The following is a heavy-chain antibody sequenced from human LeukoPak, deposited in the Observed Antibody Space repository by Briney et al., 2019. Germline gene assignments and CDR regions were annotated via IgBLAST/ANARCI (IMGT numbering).Heavy chain of an antibody. CDR1: GFTFSSYW. J-gene: IGHJ6*02. V-gene: IGHV3-7*01. CDR2: IKQDGSEK. Sequence: GGSLRLSCAASGFTFSSYWMSWVRQAPGKGLEWVANIKQDGSEKYYVDSVKGRFTISRDNAKNSLYLQMDSLRAEDTAVYYCARGGHCSGGSCYSYYYGMDVWGQGTTVTVSS. CDR3: ARGGHCSGGSCYSYYYGMDV. D-gene: IGHD2-15*01.